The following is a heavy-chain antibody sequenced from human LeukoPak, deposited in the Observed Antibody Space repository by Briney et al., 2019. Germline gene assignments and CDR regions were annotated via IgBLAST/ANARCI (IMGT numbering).Heavy chain of an antibody. Sequence: GGSLRLSCAASGFTFSSYWMHWVRQAPGKGLVWVSRVNSDGSSTSYADSVKGRFTISRDNAKNTLYLQMNSLRAEDTAVYYCARDRAWFGELDAFDIWGQGTMVTVSS. J-gene: IGHJ3*02. D-gene: IGHD3-10*01. V-gene: IGHV3-74*01. CDR2: VNSDGSST. CDR1: GFTFSSYW. CDR3: ARDRAWFGELDAFDI.